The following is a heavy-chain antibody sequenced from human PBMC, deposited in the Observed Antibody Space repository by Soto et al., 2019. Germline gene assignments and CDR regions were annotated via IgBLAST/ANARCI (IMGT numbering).Heavy chain of an antibody. D-gene: IGHD3-10*01. CDR2: IYPGDSDT. CDR3: ARRNLERAPSDSGSPFYYYYYMDV. CDR1: GYSFTSYW. Sequence: GESLKISCKGSGYSFTSYWIGWVRQMPGKGLEWMGIIYPGDSDTRYSPSFQGQVTISADKSISTAYLQWSSLKASDTAMYYCARRNLERAPSDSGSPFYYYYYMDVWGKGTTVTVSS. V-gene: IGHV5-51*01. J-gene: IGHJ6*03.